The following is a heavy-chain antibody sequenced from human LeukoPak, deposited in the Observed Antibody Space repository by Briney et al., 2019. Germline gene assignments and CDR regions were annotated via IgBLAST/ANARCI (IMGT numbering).Heavy chain of an antibody. CDR3: AKDRAVATTSPVGY. V-gene: IGHV3-30*02. CDR1: GFTFSSYG. Sequence: GGSLRLSCAASGFTFSSYGMHWVRQAPGKGLEWVAFIRYDGSNKYYADSVKGRFTISRDNSKNTLYLQMNSLRAEDTAVYYCAKDRAVATTSPVGYWGQGTLVTVSS. J-gene: IGHJ4*02. D-gene: IGHD5-12*01. CDR2: IRYDGSNK.